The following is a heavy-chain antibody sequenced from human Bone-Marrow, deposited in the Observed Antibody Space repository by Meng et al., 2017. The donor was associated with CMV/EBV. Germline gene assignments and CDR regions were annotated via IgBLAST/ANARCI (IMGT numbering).Heavy chain of an antibody. D-gene: IGHD6-19*01. CDR2: MNPNSGNT. CDR3: ARRWGRGSIAVAGSSDSSRLLMF. Sequence: ASVKVSCKASGYTFTSYDINWVRQATGQGLEWMGWMNPNSGNTGYAQKFQGRVTMTRNTSIDTAYMELSSLRSEDTAVYYWARRWGRGSIAVAGSSDSSRLLMFWGQGTLVTVSS. V-gene: IGHV1-8*01. J-gene: IGHJ4*02. CDR1: GYTFTSYD.